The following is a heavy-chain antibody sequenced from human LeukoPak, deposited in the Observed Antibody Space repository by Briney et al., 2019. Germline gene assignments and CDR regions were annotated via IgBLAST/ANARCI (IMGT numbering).Heavy chain of an antibody. J-gene: IGHJ4*02. CDR3: ARDRYGDGFAHFDY. Sequence: PGESLKISCKASGYTFTSYAMHWVRQAPGQGLEWMGWITPSGGTNYPQKFQGRVAITRDTSITTAYMDLSRLTSDDTAVYYCARDRYGDGFAHFDYWGQGALVTVSS. V-gene: IGHV1-2*02. CDR2: ITPSGGT. CDR1: GYTFTSYA. D-gene: IGHD5-24*01.